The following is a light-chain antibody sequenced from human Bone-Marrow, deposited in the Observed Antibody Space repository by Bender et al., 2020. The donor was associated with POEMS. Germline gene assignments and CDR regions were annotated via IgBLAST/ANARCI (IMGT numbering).Light chain of an antibody. CDR2: AVS. V-gene: IGLV2-14*03. J-gene: IGLJ3*02. CDR1: SSDVGAYNY. CDR3: AAWDDSLNGPV. Sequence: QSALTQPASVSGSPGQSITISCTGTSSDVGAYNYVSWYQQHPGKAPKVLIYAVSNRPSGVPDRFSGSRSGTSASLAISGLQSVDEADYYCAAWDDSLNGPVFGGGTKLTVL.